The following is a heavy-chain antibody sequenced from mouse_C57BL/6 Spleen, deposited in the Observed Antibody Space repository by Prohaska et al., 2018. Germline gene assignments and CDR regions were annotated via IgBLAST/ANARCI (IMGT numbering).Heavy chain of an antibody. D-gene: IGHD1-1*02. Sequence: EVKLEESGGGLVQPGGSMKLSCVASGFTFSNYWMNWVRQSPEKGLEWVAQIRLKSDNYAKHDSESVKGRFTISRDDSKSSVYLQMNNLRAEDTGIYYCTGPYGGCAYWGQGTLVTVSA. CDR1: GFTFSNYW. J-gene: IGHJ3*01. V-gene: IGHV6-3*01. CDR3: TGPYGGCAY. CDR2: IRLKSDNYAK.